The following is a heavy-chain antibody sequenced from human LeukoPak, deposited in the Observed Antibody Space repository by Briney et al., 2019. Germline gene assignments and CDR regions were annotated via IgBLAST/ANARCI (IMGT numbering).Heavy chain of an antibody. J-gene: IGHJ4*02. Sequence: GGSLRLSCAASGFTFSSYEMNWVRQAPGKGLEWVSYISSSGNTIYYADSVKGRFTISRDNAKNSLYLQMNSLRAEDTAVYYCARDRPGGSDWNGALDYWGQGTLVTVSS. V-gene: IGHV3-48*03. D-gene: IGHD1-1*01. CDR2: ISSSGNTI. CDR3: ARDRPGGSDWNGALDY. CDR1: GFTFSSYE.